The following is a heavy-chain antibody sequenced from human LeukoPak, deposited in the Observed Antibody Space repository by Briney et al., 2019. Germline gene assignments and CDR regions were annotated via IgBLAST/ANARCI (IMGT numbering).Heavy chain of an antibody. V-gene: IGHV4-34*01. CDR1: GGSFSGYY. J-gene: IGHJ4*02. D-gene: IGHD3-10*01. CDR2: INHSGST. Sequence: PSETLSLTCAVYGGSFSGYYWSWIRQPPGEGLEWIGEINHSGSTNYNPSLKSRVTISVDTSKNQFSLKLSSVTAADTAVYYCARGRVVRGVIIKPGYYFDYWGQGTLVTVSS. CDR3: ARGRVVRGVIIKPGYYFDY.